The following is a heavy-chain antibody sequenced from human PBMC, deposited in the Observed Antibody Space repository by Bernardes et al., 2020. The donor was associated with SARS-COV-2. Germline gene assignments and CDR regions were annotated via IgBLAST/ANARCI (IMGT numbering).Heavy chain of an antibody. Sequence: SETLSLTCTVSGGSISSSNYYWGWIRQPPGKGLEWIGSLSSSGSSYYNPSLQSRVRESVDTSKNQFSLRLSFVTAADTAVYYCAGSSCGIDCYIGGLRSWDYGMDVWGQGTTVTVSS. V-gene: IGHV4-39*01. CDR2: LSSSGSS. J-gene: IGHJ6*02. D-gene: IGHD2-21*02. CDR3: AGSSCGIDCYIGGLRSWDYGMDV. CDR1: GGSISSSNYY.